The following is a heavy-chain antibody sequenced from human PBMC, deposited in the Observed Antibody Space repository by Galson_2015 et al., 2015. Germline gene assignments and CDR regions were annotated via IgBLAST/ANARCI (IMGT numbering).Heavy chain of an antibody. D-gene: IGHD4-17*01. CDR2: IERKEGT. J-gene: IGHJ4*02. CDR1: GSSIINGHR. V-gene: IGHV4-4*02. CDR3: ARNGDYALDS. Sequence: SETLSLTCAVSGSSIINGHRWSWVRQSPGKGLEWIGEIERKEGTTYNPSLRGRATISVDTSKNHLSLSLTSVTAADTALYYCARNGDYALDSWGQGTLVTVSS.